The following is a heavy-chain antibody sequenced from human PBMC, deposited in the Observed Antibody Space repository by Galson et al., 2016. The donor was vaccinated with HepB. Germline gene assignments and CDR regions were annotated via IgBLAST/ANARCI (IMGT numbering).Heavy chain of an antibody. V-gene: IGHV4-38-2*02. Sequence: SETLSLTCTVSGSSVNRGYYWAWIRQPPGKGLEWIGTIYHSGSTYYNPSLKSRVSVSVEMSKNQFSLRLNSVTAADTPVYYCARQQGYYASDDPLYLDYCVQGTLVTVS. CDR2: IYHSGST. J-gene: IGHJ4*02. CDR1: GSSVNRGYY. D-gene: IGHD3-22*01. CDR3: ARQQGYYASDDPLYLDY.